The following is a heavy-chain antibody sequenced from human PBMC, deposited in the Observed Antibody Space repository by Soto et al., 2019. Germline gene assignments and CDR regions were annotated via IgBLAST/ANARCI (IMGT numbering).Heavy chain of an antibody. V-gene: IGHV3-33*01. CDR3: ARPNSIVATRRYYFDY. CDR1: GFTFSSYG. D-gene: IGHD5-12*01. J-gene: IGHJ4*02. Sequence: QVQLVESGGGVVQPGRSLRLSCAASGFTFSSYGMHWVRQAPGKGLEWVAAIWYDGSNKYYADSVKGRFTISRDNSKNTLYLQMNSLRAEDTAVYYCARPNSIVATRRYYFDYWGQGTLVTVSS. CDR2: IWYDGSNK.